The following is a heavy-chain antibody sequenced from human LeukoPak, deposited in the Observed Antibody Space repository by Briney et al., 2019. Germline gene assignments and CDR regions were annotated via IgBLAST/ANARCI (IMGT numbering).Heavy chain of an antibody. Sequence: LSQTLSLTCTVSGGSISSGSYYWSWIRQSAGKGLEWIGRIYTSGSTYYNPSLKSRVTISVDTSKNQFSLKLSSVTAADTAVYYCARDSYDYVWGSYSYPYFDYWGQGTLVTVSS. V-gene: IGHV4-61*02. D-gene: IGHD3-16*01. J-gene: IGHJ4*02. CDR2: IYTSGST. CDR3: ARDSYDYVWGSYSYPYFDY. CDR1: GGSISSGSYY.